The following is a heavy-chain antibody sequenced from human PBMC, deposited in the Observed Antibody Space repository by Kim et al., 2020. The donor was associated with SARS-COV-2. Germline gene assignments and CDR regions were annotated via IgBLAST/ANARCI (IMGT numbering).Heavy chain of an antibody. V-gene: IGHV4-39*01. Sequence: SETLSLTCTVSGGSISSSFNYWGWIRQPPGQGWEWIGSVYHIGSTYDSPSLKSRVTVSVDTSKNEFYLKVTSVTAADTAVYFCARLPHDSSGYVDSWGPGILVTVSS. D-gene: IGHD3-22*01. CDR3: ARLPHDSSGYVDS. J-gene: IGHJ4*02. CDR2: VYHIGST. CDR1: GGSISSSFNY.